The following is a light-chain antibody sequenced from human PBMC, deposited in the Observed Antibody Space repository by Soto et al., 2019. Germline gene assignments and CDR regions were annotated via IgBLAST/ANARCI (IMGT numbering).Light chain of an antibody. CDR2: DVS. Sequence: QSALTQPASVSGSPGQSITISCTGTSSDVGGYDFVSWFQHHPGKAPKLMIFDVSRRPSGVSNRFSGSKSANTASLTISGLQAEDEADYYCSSYTSSSTPYVFGTGTKLTVI. J-gene: IGLJ1*01. CDR1: SSDVGGYDF. V-gene: IGLV2-14*03. CDR3: SSYTSSSTPYV.